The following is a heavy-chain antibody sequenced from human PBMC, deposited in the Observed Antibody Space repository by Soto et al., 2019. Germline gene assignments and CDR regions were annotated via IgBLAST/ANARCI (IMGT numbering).Heavy chain of an antibody. D-gene: IGHD6-19*01. Sequence: QVQLVQSGAEVKKPGSSVKVSCKASGGTFSSYAISWVRQAPGQGLEWMGGIIPIFGTANYAQKFQGRVTITADESTSTAYVELGSLRSEDTAVYYCARGYVAGPQNGMDVWGQGTTVTVFS. CDR3: ARGYVAGPQNGMDV. CDR1: GGTFSSYA. CDR2: IIPIFGTA. V-gene: IGHV1-69*01. J-gene: IGHJ6*02.